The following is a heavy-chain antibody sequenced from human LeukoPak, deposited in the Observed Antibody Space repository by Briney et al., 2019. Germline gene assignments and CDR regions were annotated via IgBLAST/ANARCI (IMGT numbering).Heavy chain of an antibody. J-gene: IGHJ4*02. CDR3: ARGMATGGRLDY. CDR2: ISWNSGSI. Sequence: GGSLRLSCAASGFTFDDYAMHWVRQAPGKGLERVSGISWNSGSIGYADSVKGRFTISRDNAKNSLFLQMNSLRAEDMALYYCARGMATGGRLDYWGQGTLVTVSS. V-gene: IGHV3-9*03. D-gene: IGHD5-24*01. CDR1: GFTFDDYA.